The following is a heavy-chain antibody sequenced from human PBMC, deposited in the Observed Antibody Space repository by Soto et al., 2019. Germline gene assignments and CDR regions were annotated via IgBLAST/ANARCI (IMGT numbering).Heavy chain of an antibody. V-gene: IGHV3-23*01. CDR1: GFTFSSYA. D-gene: IGHD6-19*01. J-gene: IGHJ3*02. CDR2: ISGSGGST. CDR3: ESFEVAGPNDAFDI. Sequence: GGSLRLSCAASGFTFSSYALSWVRQAPRTGLEWVSAISGSGGSTYYADSVKGRFTISRDNSKNTLYLQMNSLRAEDTAVYYCESFEVAGPNDAFDIWGQGTMVTVSS.